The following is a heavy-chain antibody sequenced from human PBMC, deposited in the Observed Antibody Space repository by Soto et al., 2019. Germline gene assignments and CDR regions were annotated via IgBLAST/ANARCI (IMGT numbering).Heavy chain of an antibody. V-gene: IGHV1-18*01. CDR1: GYTFTSYG. CDR3: ARAIFGVFIMGRFDP. Sequence: QVQLVQSGAEVKKPGASVKVSCKASGYTFTSYGISWVRQAPGQGLEWMGWISAYNGNTNYAQKLQGRVTMTTDTSTSTAYIELRSVRSDDTAVYYCARAIFGVFIMGRFDPWGQGALVTVSS. D-gene: IGHD3-3*01. CDR2: ISAYNGNT. J-gene: IGHJ5*02.